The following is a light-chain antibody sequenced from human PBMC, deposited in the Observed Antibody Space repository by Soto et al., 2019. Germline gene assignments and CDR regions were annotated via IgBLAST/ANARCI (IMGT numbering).Light chain of an antibody. CDR1: QSVSSNY. V-gene: IGKV3-20*01. Sequence: EIVLTQSPGTLSLSPGERATLSCRASQSVSSNYLAWYQHKRGQAPRLLIYGASSRATGIPDRFSGSGSGTDFTLTITRLEPEDFAVYYCHQYVNSPITCGQGTRLEIK. CDR3: HQYVNSPIT. CDR2: GAS. J-gene: IGKJ5*01.